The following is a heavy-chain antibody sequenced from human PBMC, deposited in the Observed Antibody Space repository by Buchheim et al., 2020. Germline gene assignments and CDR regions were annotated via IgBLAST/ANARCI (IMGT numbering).Heavy chain of an antibody. Sequence: QVQLVESGGGVVQPGRSLRLSCAASGFTFSRYHMHWVRQAPGKGLEWLAVISYDGSQKYNADSVKARFTISRDNSKNTLYLQMNSLRAEDTAVYYCAKDRSYCSGGSCPNYFDYWGQGTL. CDR1: GFTFSRYH. CDR3: AKDRSYCSGGSCPNYFDY. D-gene: IGHD2-15*01. J-gene: IGHJ4*02. CDR2: ISYDGSQK. V-gene: IGHV3-30*18.